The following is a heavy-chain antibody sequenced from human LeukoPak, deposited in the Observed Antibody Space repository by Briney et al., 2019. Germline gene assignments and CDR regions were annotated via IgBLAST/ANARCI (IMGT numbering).Heavy chain of an antibody. CDR3: ARVNDFWSGYSLG. J-gene: IGHJ4*02. CDR2: INSDGTNT. Sequence: GGSLRLSCAASGFTFSNYSIHWVRQAPGKGLVWVSRINSDGTNTNYADSVKGRFTISRDNAKDTLYLQMNSTRAEDTAVYYCARVNDFWSGYSLGWGQGTLVTVSS. CDR1: GFTFSNYS. V-gene: IGHV3-74*01. D-gene: IGHD3-3*01.